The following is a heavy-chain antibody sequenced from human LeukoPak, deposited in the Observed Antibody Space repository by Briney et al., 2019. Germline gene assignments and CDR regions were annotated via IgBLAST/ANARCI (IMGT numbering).Heavy chain of an antibody. CDR2: INIDGTTT. J-gene: IGHJ4*02. Sequence: GGSLRLSCAASGFTFTRYWMHWVRQVPGKGLVWVSRINIDGTTTNYADSVRGRFTISRDNAKNSLYLQMNSLRAEDTAVYYCARIVGHPDYWGQGTLVTVSS. CDR1: GFTFTRYW. D-gene: IGHD3-16*02. V-gene: IGHV3-74*01. CDR3: ARIVGHPDY.